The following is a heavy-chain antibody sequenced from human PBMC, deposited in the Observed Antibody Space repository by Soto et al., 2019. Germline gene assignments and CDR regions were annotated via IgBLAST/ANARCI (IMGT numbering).Heavy chain of an antibody. CDR1: GFTFSSYS. J-gene: IGHJ4*02. CDR3: AKFGLSSSWSY. CDR2: ISGSGGST. D-gene: IGHD6-13*01. Sequence: EVQLLESGGGLVQPGGSLRLSCASSGFTFSSYSMSWVRQAPGKGLEWVSAISGSGGSTYYADSVKGRFPISRYNSQNTLYLQMNSLRDEDTAVYYCAKFGLSSSWSYWGQGTLVTVSS. V-gene: IGHV3-23*01.